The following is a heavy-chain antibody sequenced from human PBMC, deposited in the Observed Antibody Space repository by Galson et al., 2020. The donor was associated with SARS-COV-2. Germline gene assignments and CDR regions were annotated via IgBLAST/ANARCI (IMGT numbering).Heavy chain of an antibody. J-gene: IGHJ4*02. V-gene: IGHV3-9*01. CDR3: AKGGYSGRNSYFDN. Sequence: GGSLRLSCAASGFTFDDYAMHWVRQAPGKGLEWVSGTSWNSGSIGYGDSVKGRFTISRDNAKNSLYLQMNSLRVEDTALYYCAKGGYSGRNSYFDNWGQGTLVTVSS. CDR2: TSWNSGSI. CDR1: GFTFDDYA. D-gene: IGHD1-26*01.